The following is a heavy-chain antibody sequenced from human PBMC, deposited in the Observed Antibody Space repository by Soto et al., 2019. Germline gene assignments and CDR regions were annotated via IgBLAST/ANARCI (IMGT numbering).Heavy chain of an antibody. J-gene: IGHJ4*02. CDR2: MNPNSGDT. CDR3: ARWYGGNSGDY. D-gene: IGHD2-21*02. CDR1: GYTFTSYD. V-gene: IGHV1-8*01. Sequence: ASVKVSCKASGYTFTSYDINWVRQATGQGLEWMGWMNPNSGDTHYAQTFQGRVTMTRNTSISTAYMELSSLRSEDTAMYYCARWYGGNSGDYWGQGTLVTVSS.